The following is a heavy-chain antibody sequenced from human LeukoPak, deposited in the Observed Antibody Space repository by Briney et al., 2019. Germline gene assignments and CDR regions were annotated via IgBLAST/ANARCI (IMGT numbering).Heavy chain of an antibody. CDR1: GFXFSSYG. J-gene: IGHJ1*01. CDR2: IWYDGTNK. Sequence: GGSLRLSCAASGFXFSSYGMHWVRQAPGKGLEWVGVIWYDGTNKYYADSVKGRFTISRDNSKNTLYLQMNSLRAEDTAVYYCARTASRGPQSAESFHHWGQGTLVTVSS. CDR3: ARTASRGPQSAESFHH. V-gene: IGHV3-33*01.